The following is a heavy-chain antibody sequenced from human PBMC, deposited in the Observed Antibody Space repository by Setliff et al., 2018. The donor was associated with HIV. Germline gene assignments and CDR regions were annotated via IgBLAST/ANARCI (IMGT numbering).Heavy chain of an antibody. CDR3: ARGGMIRPSAPFDP. J-gene: IGHJ5*02. V-gene: IGHV4-4*07. CDR2: IYTSGNT. CDR1: GGSLSSYY. D-gene: IGHD3-16*01. Sequence: SETLSLTCSVSGGSLSSYYWSWIRQPPGKGLEWIGRIYTSGNTNYNPSLKSRVTISVDTSKNQFSLKLSSVTAADTAVYYCARGGMIRPSAPFDPWGQGTLVTVSS.